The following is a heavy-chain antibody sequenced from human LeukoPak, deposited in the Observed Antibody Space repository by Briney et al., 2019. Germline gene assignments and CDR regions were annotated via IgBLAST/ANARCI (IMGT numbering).Heavy chain of an antibody. CDR3: ARGTYYYDSSGYSYYDYYYMDV. CDR1: GDSINRSNYY. J-gene: IGHJ6*03. D-gene: IGHD3-22*01. Sequence: SETLSLTCTVSGDSINRSNYYWGWIRQPPGKGLEWIGSIFYSGTTYYNPSLKSRVTMSVDTSKNQFSLKLSSVTAADTAVYYCARGTYYYDSSGYSYYDYYYMDVWGKGTTVTISS. CDR2: IFYSGTT. V-gene: IGHV4-39*01.